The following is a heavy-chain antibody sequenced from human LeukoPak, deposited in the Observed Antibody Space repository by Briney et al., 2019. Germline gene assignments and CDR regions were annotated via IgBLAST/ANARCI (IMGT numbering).Heavy chain of an antibody. CDR3: ARGSIAAAGIDY. CDR2: IYHSGST. V-gene: IGHV4-30-2*01. Sequence: SQTLSLTCTVSGGSISSGGYYWSWIRQPPGKGLEWIGYIYHSGSTYYNPSLKSRVTISVDRSKNQFSLKLSSVTAADTAVYYCARGSIAAAGIDYWGQGTLVTVSS. D-gene: IGHD6-13*01. CDR1: GGSISSGGYY. J-gene: IGHJ4*02.